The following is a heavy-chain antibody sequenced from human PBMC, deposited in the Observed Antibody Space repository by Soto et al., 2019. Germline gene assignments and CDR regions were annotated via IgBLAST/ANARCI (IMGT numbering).Heavy chain of an antibody. Sequence: QVQLVQSGAEVTKPGASVKVSCKVSGYTLTEVAMHWVRQAPGKGLEWLGGFDPDEAETIYAQHFQGRVTMTEDTSTDTVYMELSSLRSEDTALYFCTTYHGDYNFDHWGQGTLVTVSS. V-gene: IGHV1-24*01. CDR3: TTYHGDYNFDH. D-gene: IGHD4-17*01. J-gene: IGHJ5*02. CDR1: GYTLTEVA. CDR2: FDPDEAET.